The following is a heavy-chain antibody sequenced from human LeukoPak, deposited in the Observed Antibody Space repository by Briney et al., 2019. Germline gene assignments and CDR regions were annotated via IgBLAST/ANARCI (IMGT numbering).Heavy chain of an antibody. CDR1: GFTFSSYS. D-gene: IGHD2-15*01. CDR3: ASIVVVVARAEGSSGPDASDI. V-gene: IGHV3-21*01. CDR2: ISSSSYI. J-gene: IGHJ3*02. Sequence: GSLRPSWSASGFTFSSYSMNWFRQAPGKGLEWVSSISSSSYIYYADSVKGRFPISRDNDKNSLYLKMNSLRAEDTAVYYCASIVVVVARAEGSSGPDASDIWSQGTMVTVYS.